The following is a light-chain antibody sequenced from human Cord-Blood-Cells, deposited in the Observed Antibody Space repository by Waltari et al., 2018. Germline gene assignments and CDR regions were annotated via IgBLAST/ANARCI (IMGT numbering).Light chain of an antibody. CDR3: QSYDSSLSGWV. CDR1: SPNIGAGYD. V-gene: IGLV1-40*01. CDR2: GNS. J-gene: IGLJ3*02. Sequence: QSVLTQPPSVSGAPGQRVTISCTGSSPNIGAGYDVHWYQQLPVTAPKLLIYGNSNRPSGVPDRFSGSKSGTSASLAITGLQAEDEADYYCQSYDSSLSGWVFGGGTKLTVL.